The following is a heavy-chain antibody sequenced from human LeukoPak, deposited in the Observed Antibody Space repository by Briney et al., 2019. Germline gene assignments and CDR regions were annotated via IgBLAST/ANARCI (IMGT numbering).Heavy chain of an antibody. J-gene: IGHJ4*02. CDR1: GGYISSGGYY. CDR2: IYYSGST. V-gene: IGHV4-30-4*08. CDR3: ARANWGQAGDY. D-gene: IGHD7-27*01. Sequence: SETLSLTCTVSGGYISSGGYYWSWIRQPPGKGLEWIGYIYYSGSTYYNPSLKSRVTISVDASKNQFSLKLTSVTAADTAVYYCARANWGQAGDYWGQGTLVTVSS.